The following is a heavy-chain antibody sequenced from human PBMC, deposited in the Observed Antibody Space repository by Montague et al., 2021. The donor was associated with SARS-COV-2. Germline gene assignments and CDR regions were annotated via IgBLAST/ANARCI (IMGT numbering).Heavy chain of an antibody. CDR3: ARLRDGVVPSPILGVGPYYSYYYMDV. CDR2: INHGGST. J-gene: IGHJ6*03. CDR1: GTSFGGYY. V-gene: IGHV4-34*01. D-gene: IGHD3-10*01. Sequence: SETLSLTCAVHGTSFGGYYWNWIRQPPGKGLEWIGEINHGGSTKYSPSLKSRLTISADTSKNQFSLKLTSVAAADTAVYYCARLRDGVVPSPILGVGPYYSYYYMDVWGRGTPVTVSS.